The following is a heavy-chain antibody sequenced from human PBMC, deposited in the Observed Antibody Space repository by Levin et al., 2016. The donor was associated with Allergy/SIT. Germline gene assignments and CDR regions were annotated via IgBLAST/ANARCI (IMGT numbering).Heavy chain of an antibody. V-gene: IGHV3-23*01. J-gene: IGHJ4*02. Sequence: GGSLRLSCAASGFTFSSYAMSWVRQAPGKGLEWVSAISGSGGSTYYADSVKGRFTISRDNSKNTLYLQMNSLRAEDTAVYYCAKGEYYDFWSGYFYYFDYWGQGTLVTVSS. CDR3: AKGEYYDFWSGYFYYFDY. CDR1: GFTFSSYA. D-gene: IGHD3-3*01. CDR2: ISGSGGST.